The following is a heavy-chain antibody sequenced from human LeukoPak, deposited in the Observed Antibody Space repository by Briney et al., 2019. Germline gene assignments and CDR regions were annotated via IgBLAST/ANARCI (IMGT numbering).Heavy chain of an antibody. CDR1: GYTFTGYY. Sequence: ASVKVSCKASGYTFTGYYMHWVRQAPGQGLEWMGWISAYNGNTNYAQKLQGRVTMTTDTSTSTAYMELRSLRSDDTAVYYCARGDGSGSYYDFDYWGQGTLVTVSS. J-gene: IGHJ4*02. D-gene: IGHD3-10*01. CDR3: ARGDGSGSYYDFDY. CDR2: ISAYNGNT. V-gene: IGHV1-18*04.